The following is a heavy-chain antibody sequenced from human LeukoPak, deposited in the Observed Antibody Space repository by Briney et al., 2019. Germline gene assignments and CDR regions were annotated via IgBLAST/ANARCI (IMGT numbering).Heavy chain of an antibody. D-gene: IGHD6-19*01. CDR3: ARVVHSSGWYEDRLIDY. J-gene: IGHJ4*02. CDR1: GFTFSSYE. V-gene: IGHV3-48*03. Sequence: GGSLRLSCVASGFTFSSYEMNWVRQAPGKGLEWVSYISSSGFTMYYADSVEGRFTISRDNSKNTLYLQMNSLRAEDTAVYYCARVVHSSGWYEDRLIDYWGQGTLVTVSS. CDR2: ISSSGFTM.